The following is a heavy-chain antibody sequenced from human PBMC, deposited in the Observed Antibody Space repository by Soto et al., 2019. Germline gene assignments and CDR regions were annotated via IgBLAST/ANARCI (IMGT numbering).Heavy chain of an antibody. CDR2: ISSSSSTI. Sequence: GGSLRLSCAASGFTFSSYSMNWVRQAPGKGLEWVSYISSSSSTIYYADSVKGRFTISRDNAKNSLYLQMNSLRAEDTAVYYCARGDSGYGFDAFDIWGQGTMVTVSS. D-gene: IGHD5-12*01. CDR3: ARGDSGYGFDAFDI. CDR1: GFTFSSYS. J-gene: IGHJ3*02. V-gene: IGHV3-48*01.